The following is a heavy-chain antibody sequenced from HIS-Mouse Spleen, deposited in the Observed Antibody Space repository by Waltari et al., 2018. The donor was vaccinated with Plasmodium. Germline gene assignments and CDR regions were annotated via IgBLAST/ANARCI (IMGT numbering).Heavy chain of an antibody. Sequence: VQLLGSAGGVVQAGRSRGLSGLPSGFLLRRHAMPWVPQAPGKGVEWVAVISYEGINKYYADSVKGRFTISGDNSKNTLYLQMNSLRAEDTAVYYCAREGGYCSGGSCYSGQGFDIWGQGTMVTVSS. J-gene: IGHJ3*02. CDR1: GFLLRRHA. V-gene: IGHV3-30-3*01. D-gene: IGHD2-15*01. CDR3: AREGGYCSGGSCYSGQGFDI. CDR2: ISYEGINK.